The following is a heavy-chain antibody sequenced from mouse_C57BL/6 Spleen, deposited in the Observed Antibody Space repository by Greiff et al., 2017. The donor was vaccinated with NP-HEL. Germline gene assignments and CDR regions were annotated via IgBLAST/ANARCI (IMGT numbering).Heavy chain of an antibody. V-gene: IGHV1-52*01. CDR1: GYTFTSYW. D-gene: IGHD2-4*01. CDR2: IDHADSET. CDR3: AREENDYDGTADFDD. Sequence: QVQLQQPGAELVRPGSSVKLSCKASGYTFTSYWMHWVKQRPIQGLEWIGYIDHADSETHYNQKFKDKATLTVDKSSSTAYMQLSSLTSEDSAVYYSAREENDYDGTADFDDWGQGTTLTVAS. J-gene: IGHJ2*01.